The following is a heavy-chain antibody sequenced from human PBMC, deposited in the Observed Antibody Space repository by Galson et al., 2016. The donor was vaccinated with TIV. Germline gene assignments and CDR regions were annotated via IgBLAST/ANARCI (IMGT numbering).Heavy chain of an antibody. Sequence: QSGAEVKKPGESLKISCKGSGNTFNGYWIGWVRQMPGKGPEWIGIIYPGDSDTRYGPSFQGQVTISADNPINTAYLQWSSLKASDTAMYYCARQGNRYASGGAGGLFDYWGQGTLVTVSS. CDR1: GNTFNGYW. J-gene: IGHJ4*02. CDR2: IYPGDSDT. D-gene: IGHD2-2*01. CDR3: ARQGNRYASGGAGGLFDY. V-gene: IGHV5-51*01.